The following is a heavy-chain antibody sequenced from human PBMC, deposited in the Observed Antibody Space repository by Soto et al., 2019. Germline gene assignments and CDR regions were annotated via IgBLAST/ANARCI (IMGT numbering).Heavy chain of an antibody. CDR3: AEGGGGSDT. D-gene: IGHD3-10*01. J-gene: IGHJ5*02. CDR2: IIPMFGTT. CDR1: GGAFSSSS. V-gene: IGHV1-69*13. Sequence: SVKVSCKASGGAFSSSSINWVRQAPGQGLEWMGGIIPMFGTTNYAQKLQGRVTLTADESTSTAYMEMTDLRSEDTAVYYCAEGGGGSDTWGQGTLVTVSS.